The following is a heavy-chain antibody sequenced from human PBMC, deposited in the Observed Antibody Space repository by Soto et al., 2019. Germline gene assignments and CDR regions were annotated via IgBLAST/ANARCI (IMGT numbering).Heavy chain of an antibody. CDR2: IIPIFGTA. D-gene: IGHD3-22*01. J-gene: IGHJ4*02. CDR3: ARRYYDSSGYWHFDY. V-gene: IGHV1-69*13. Sequence: SVKVSCKASGGTFSSYAISWVRQAPGQGLEWMGGIIPIFGTANYAQKFQGRVTITADESTSTAYMELSSLRSEDTAVYYCARRYYDSSGYWHFDYWGQGTLVTVSS. CDR1: GGTFSSYA.